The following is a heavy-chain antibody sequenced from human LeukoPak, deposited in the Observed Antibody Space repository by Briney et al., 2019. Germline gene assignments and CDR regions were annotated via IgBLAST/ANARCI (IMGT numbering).Heavy chain of an antibody. D-gene: IGHD2-21*02. Sequence: GGSLRLSCAASGFSFSNYAMNWVRQAPGKGLEWVSSIDGSSSHIYYADSVKGRFTISRDNTKSSLYLQMNSLRVEDMAVYYCARGYCGGDCYGDWGQGTLVTVSS. CDR1: GFSFSNYA. CDR2: IDGSSSHI. J-gene: IGHJ1*01. V-gene: IGHV3-21*01. CDR3: ARGYCGGDCYGD.